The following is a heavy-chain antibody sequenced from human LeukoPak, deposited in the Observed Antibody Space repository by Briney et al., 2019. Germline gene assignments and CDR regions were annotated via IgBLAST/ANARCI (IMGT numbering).Heavy chain of an antibody. J-gene: IGHJ4*02. Sequence: GGSVRLFCASSGFTFSSYDMRWVREAPGKGLEWGSAISGSGGSTYYADSVKGRFTISRDNSKNTLYLQMNSLRAEDTAVYSCAKDREARDDILTGDFDYWGQGTLVTVSS. CDR1: GFTFSSYD. CDR3: AKDREARDDILTGDFDY. D-gene: IGHD3-9*01. CDR2: ISGSGGST. V-gene: IGHV3-23*01.